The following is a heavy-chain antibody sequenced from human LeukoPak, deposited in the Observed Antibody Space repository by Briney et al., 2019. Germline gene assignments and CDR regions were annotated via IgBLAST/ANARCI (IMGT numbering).Heavy chain of an antibody. CDR2: IYYSGST. CDR3: ARDHAVFDY. D-gene: IGHD6-19*01. CDR1: GGSISSYY. J-gene: IGHJ4*02. V-gene: IGHV4-59*01. Sequence: SETLSLTCTVSGGSISSYYWSWIRQPPGKGVEWIGYIYYSGSTNYNPSLKSRVTISVDTSKNQFSLKLSSVTAADTAVYYCARDHAVFDYWGQGTLVTVSS.